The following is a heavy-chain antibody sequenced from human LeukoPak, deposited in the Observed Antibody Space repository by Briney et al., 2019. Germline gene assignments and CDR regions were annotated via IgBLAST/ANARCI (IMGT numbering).Heavy chain of an antibody. Sequence: KPSETLSLTCTVSGGSISSYYWSWIRQPPGKGLEWIGYIYYSGSTNYNPSLKSRVTISVDTSKNQFSLKLSSVTAADTAVYYCARMIVATIRIGVYFYHGMDVWGQGTTVTVSS. V-gene: IGHV4-59*01. J-gene: IGHJ6*02. CDR2: IYYSGST. CDR1: GGSISSYY. CDR3: ARMIVATIRIGVYFYHGMDV. D-gene: IGHD5-12*01.